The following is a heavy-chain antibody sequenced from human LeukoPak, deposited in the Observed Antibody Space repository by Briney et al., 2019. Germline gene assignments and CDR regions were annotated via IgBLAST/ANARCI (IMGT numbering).Heavy chain of an antibody. CDR1: GYTPTELS. V-gene: IGHV1-24*01. D-gene: IGHD3-10*01. Sequence: ATPKASCTVSGYTPTELSIHWGRQTPGKGLGRRGGFAPEDGETIYAQKFQGRVTMTEDTSTDTAYIELSSLRSEDTAVYYCATKNYGSGSYYNGYGYFDYWGQGTLVTVSS. CDR2: FAPEDGET. CDR3: ATKNYGSGSYYNGYGYFDY. J-gene: IGHJ4*02.